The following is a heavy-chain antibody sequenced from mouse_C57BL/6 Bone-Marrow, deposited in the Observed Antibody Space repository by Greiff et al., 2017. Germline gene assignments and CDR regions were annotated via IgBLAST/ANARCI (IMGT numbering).Heavy chain of an antibody. Sequence: EVQRVQSGGGLVQPGGSLKLSCAASGFTFSDYYMYWVRQTPEKRLEWVAYISNGGGSTYYPDTVKGRSTISKDNAKNTPYLQMSRLKSEDTAMYYCERHRCYGSSYDAMDYWGQGTSVTVSS. CDR3: ERHRCYGSSYDAMDY. CDR2: ISNGGGST. CDR1: GFTFSDYY. J-gene: IGHJ4*01. V-gene: IGHV5-12*01. D-gene: IGHD1-1*01.